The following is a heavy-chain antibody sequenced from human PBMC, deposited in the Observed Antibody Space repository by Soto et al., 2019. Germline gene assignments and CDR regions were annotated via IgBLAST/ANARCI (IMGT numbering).Heavy chain of an antibody. Sequence: EAGGGLVQPGGSLRLSCAASGFTFSSYWMSWVRQAPGKGLEWVANIKQDGSEKYYVDSVKGRFTISRDNAKNSLYLQMNSLIAEDAAVYYCGSSWNDPFTFDYWGQGTLVTVSS. D-gene: IGHD1-1*01. V-gene: IGHV3-7*01. CDR1: GFTFSSYW. J-gene: IGHJ4*02. CDR3: GSSWNDPFTFDY. CDR2: IKQDGSEK.